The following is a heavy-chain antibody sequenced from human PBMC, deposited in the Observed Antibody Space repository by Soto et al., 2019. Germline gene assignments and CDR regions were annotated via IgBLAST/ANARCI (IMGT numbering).Heavy chain of an antibody. CDR2: IYSGGYT. CDR3: ESSPPALWFGELYLVV. V-gene: IGHV3-66*01. CDR1: GFTVSNNY. J-gene: IGHJ6*02. D-gene: IGHD3-10*01. Sequence: PGGSLRLSCAVSGFTVSNNYMSWVRQAPGKGLEGVSVIYSGGYTAYGDSVKGRFTISRDNAKNSLYLQRNSLRDEDTAVYYCESSPPALWFGELYLVVWGQGTTVTVSS.